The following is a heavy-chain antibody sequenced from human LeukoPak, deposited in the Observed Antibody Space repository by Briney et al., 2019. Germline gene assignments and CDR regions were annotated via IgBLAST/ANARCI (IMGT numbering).Heavy chain of an antibody. CDR2: ISSSGGST. J-gene: IGHJ5*02. D-gene: IGHD1-26*01. CDR3: ANHGEGELLSWFDP. V-gene: IGHV3-23*01. Sequence: GGSLRLSCAASGFTFSSYAMSWVRQAPGKGLEWVSTISSSGGSTYYADSVKGRFTISRDNSKNTLYLQMNNLRAEDTAVYYCANHGEGELLSWFDPWGQGTLVTVSS. CDR1: GFTFSSYA.